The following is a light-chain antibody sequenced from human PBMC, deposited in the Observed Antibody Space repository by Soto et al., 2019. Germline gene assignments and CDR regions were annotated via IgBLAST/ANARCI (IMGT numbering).Light chain of an antibody. CDR1: QSISSW. J-gene: IGKJ1*01. Sequence: DIQMTQSPSTLSGSVGDRVTITCRASQSISSWLAWYQQKPGKAPKLLIYKASSLESGIPSRFSGSGSGTEFTLTISSLQPDDFATYYCQQYSSYFRTFGQGTKVDIK. V-gene: IGKV1-5*03. CDR3: QQYSSYFRT. CDR2: KAS.